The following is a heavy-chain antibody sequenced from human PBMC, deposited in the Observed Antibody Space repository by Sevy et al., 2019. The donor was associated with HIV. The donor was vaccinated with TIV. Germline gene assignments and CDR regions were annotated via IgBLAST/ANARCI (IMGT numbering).Heavy chain of an antibody. V-gene: IGHV3-7*01. D-gene: IGHD3-16*01. CDR2: IRQDGSEK. CDR1: GFTFSSYW. Sequence: GGSLRLSCAASGFTFSSYWMSWVRQAPGKGLEWVANIRQDGSEKYYVDSVKGRFTISRDNAKNSLYLQMNSLRAEDTAVYYGAGGGGYYYYYAMDVWGQGTTVTVSS. CDR3: AGGGGYYYYYAMDV. J-gene: IGHJ6*02.